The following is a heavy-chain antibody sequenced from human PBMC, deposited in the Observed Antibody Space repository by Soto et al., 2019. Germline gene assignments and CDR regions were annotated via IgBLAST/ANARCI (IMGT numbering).Heavy chain of an antibody. CDR1: GGSISRGGYY. D-gene: IGHD4-4*01. J-gene: IGHJ4*02. Sequence: LSLTCSVSGGSISRGGYYWTWIRQHPVKGLEWIGHIYYSGSTFYNPSLKSRVTVSVDTSKNQFSLRLTSVTAADTAVYYCARASDAYSVDFWGQGTLVTVSS. CDR3: ARASDAYSVDF. V-gene: IGHV4-31*03. CDR2: IYYSGST.